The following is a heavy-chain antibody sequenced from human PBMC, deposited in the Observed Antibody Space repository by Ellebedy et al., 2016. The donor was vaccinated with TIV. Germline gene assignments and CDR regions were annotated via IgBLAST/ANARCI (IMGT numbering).Heavy chain of an antibody. Sequence: GESLKISCAASGFTFSDYNVNWVRQAPGKGLEWVSSISSSSTYIYFADSMKGRFTISRDNAKNSLYLQMNSLRAEDTAVYYCARDMGYSSGWYYFDYWGQGTLVTVSS. J-gene: IGHJ4*02. V-gene: IGHV3-21*06. CDR2: ISSSSTYI. CDR1: GFTFSDYN. D-gene: IGHD6-19*01. CDR3: ARDMGYSSGWYYFDY.